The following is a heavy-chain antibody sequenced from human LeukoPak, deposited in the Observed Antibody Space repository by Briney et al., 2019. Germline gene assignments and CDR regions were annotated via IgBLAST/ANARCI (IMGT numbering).Heavy chain of an antibody. Sequence: GASVKVSCKASGYAFTSYGISWARQAPGQGLEWMGWISAYNGNTNYAQKLQGRVTMTTDTSTSTAYMELRSLRSGDTAVYYCARRAVVAPAFDIWGQGTMVTVSS. CDR2: ISAYNGNT. D-gene: IGHD2-15*01. CDR1: GYAFTSYG. CDR3: ARRAVVAPAFDI. V-gene: IGHV1-18*01. J-gene: IGHJ3*02.